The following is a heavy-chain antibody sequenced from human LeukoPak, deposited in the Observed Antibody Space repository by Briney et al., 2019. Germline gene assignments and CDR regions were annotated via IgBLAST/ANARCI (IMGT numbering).Heavy chain of an antibody. D-gene: IGHD3-3*01. J-gene: IGHJ4*02. CDR2: ISGSGGST. Sequence: PGGSLRLSCAASGFTLSSYAMHWVRQAPGKGLEWVSAISGSGGSTYYADSVKGRFTISRDNSKNTLYLQMNSLRAEDTAVYYCANSDFWSGYDARLSYYFDYWGQGTLVTVSS. V-gene: IGHV3-23*01. CDR3: ANSDFWSGYDARLSYYFDY. CDR1: GFTLSSYA.